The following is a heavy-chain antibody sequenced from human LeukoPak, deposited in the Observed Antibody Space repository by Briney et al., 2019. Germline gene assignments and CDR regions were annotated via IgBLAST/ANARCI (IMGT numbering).Heavy chain of an antibody. V-gene: IGHV3-33*01. D-gene: IGHD5-24*01. Sequence: GGALRLSCAASGFTFSSYGMHWVRQAPGKGLEWVAVIWYEGSNKYYGDSVKGRFTISRDNSKKTLYLQMNSLRVEDTAVYYCARGDGYNDAEYLQHWGQGTLVTVS. CDR3: ARGDGYNDAEYLQH. J-gene: IGHJ1*01. CDR1: GFTFSSYG. CDR2: IWYEGSNK.